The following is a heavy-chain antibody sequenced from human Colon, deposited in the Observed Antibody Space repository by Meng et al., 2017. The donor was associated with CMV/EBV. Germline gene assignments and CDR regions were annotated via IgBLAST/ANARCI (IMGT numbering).Heavy chain of an antibody. J-gene: IGHJ6*02. V-gene: IGHV5-51*01. CDR1: GYTFTTYW. Sequence: ETLSLTCRCSGYTFTTYWIGWVRQMPGKGLEWMGIIYPRDSDTRYSPSFQGQVTISVDKSISTAYLQWSSLKASDTAMYYCARTQYSSGFPFYYYFGLDVWGQGTTVTVSS. CDR3: ARTQYSSGFPFYYYFGLDV. CDR2: IYPRDSDT. D-gene: IGHD5-18*01.